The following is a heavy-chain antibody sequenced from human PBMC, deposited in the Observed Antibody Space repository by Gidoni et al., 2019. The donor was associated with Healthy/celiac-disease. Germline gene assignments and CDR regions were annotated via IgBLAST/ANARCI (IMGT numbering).Heavy chain of an antibody. J-gene: IGHJ6*02. Sequence: EVQLVESGGGLVQPGGSLRLSCAASGFTFSSYEMNWVRQAPGKGLAWVSYISSSGSTIYYADSVKGRFTISRDNAKNALYLQMNSLRAEDTAVYYCARTYNWNYVYYYYGMDVWGQGTTVTVSS. D-gene: IGHD1-7*01. CDR1: GFTFSSYE. CDR2: ISSSGSTI. V-gene: IGHV3-48*03. CDR3: ARTYNWNYVYYYYGMDV.